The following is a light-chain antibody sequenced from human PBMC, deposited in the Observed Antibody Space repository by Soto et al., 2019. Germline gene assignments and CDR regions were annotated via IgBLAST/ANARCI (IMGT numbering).Light chain of an antibody. CDR3: QQYNSNSRT. V-gene: IGKV1-5*01. J-gene: IGKJ1*01. CDR2: DAS. CDR1: QSISNW. Sequence: IQMTQSPSTLSASVGDRVTLPCRASQSISNWLAWYQQTPGKPPKLLIYDASSLERGVPSRFSGSGSGTEFTLTISRLQPDDFSTYYCQQYNSNSRTFGQGTKVDI.